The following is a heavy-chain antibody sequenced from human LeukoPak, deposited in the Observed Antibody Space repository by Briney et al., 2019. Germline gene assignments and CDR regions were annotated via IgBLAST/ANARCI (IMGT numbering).Heavy chain of an antibody. Sequence: SETLSLTCTVSGGSISSSSYYWGWIRQPPGKGLEWIGSIYYSGSTYYNPSLKSRVTISVDTSKNQFSLKLSSVTAADTAVYYCARLTESRDGYNHGIIDYWGQGTLVTVSS. D-gene: IGHD5-24*01. J-gene: IGHJ4*02. CDR2: IYYSGST. V-gene: IGHV4-39*01. CDR3: ARLTESRDGYNHGIIDY. CDR1: GGSISSSSYY.